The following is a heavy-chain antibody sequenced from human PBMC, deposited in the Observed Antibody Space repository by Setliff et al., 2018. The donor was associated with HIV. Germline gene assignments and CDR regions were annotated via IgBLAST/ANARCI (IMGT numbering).Heavy chain of an antibody. CDR3: TRDTGYILSGYRPHWYFDL. V-gene: IGHV4-31*03. CDR1: GGSISSGVYY. D-gene: IGHD3-9*01. CDR2: IYYSGST. J-gene: IGHJ2*01. Sequence: LSLTCTVSGGSISSGVYYWSWIRQHPGKGLEWIGYIYYSGSTYYNPSLKSRVTISVDTSKNQFSLKLTTVTAADAAVYYCTRDTGYILSGYRPHWYFDLWGRGTLVTVSS.